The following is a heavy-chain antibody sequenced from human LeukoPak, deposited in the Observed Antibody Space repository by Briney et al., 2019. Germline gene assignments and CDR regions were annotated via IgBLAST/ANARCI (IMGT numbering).Heavy chain of an antibody. Sequence: ASVKVSCKASGYTFTSYGISWVRQAPGQGLEWMGWISAYNGNTNYAQKLQGRVTMTTDTSTSTAYMELRSLRSDDTAVYYCARDRQYCDFWSGPDYWGQGTLVTVSS. V-gene: IGHV1-18*01. D-gene: IGHD3-3*01. J-gene: IGHJ4*02. CDR2: ISAYNGNT. CDR1: GYTFTSYG. CDR3: ARDRQYCDFWSGPDY.